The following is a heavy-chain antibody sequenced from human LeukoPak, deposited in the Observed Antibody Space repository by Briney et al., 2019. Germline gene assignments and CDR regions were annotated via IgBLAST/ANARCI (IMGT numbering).Heavy chain of an antibody. CDR3: ARGPSGYHNT. CDR1: GFTFSNYA. D-gene: IGHD5-12*01. Sequence: GGSLRLSCEASGFTFSNYAMHWVRQAPGKGLEWVALIRFDGSNKYYADSVKGRFTISRDNSKNMLYLQMNSLRAEDTAVYYCARGPSGYHNTGGQGTLVTVSS. CDR2: IRFDGSNK. J-gene: IGHJ4*02. V-gene: IGHV3-30*02.